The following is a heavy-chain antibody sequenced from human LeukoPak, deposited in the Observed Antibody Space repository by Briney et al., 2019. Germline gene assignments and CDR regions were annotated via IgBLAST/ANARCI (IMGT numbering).Heavy chain of an antibody. Sequence: PGGSLRLSRAASGFTISNAWMSWVRQTPGKGLEWVGRIKSKTDGGTTDYAAPVKGRFTISRDESKNTMYLQMNSLKIEDTAVYYCTTTGGSYSYWYAFDIWGQGTMVTVSS. CDR3: TTTGGSYSYWYAFDI. V-gene: IGHV3-15*01. D-gene: IGHD3-10*01. CDR1: GFTISNAW. J-gene: IGHJ3*02. CDR2: IKSKTDGGTT.